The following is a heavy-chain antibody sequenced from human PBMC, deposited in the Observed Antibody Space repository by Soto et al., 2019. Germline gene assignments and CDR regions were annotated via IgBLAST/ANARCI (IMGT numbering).Heavy chain of an antibody. D-gene: IGHD2-8*01. V-gene: IGHV4-39*01. Sequence: SETLSLTCTVSGGSISSSSYYWGWIRQPPGKGLEWIGSIYYSGSTYYNPSLKSRVTISVDTSKNQFSLKLSSVTAADTAVYYCARSLSDCTNGVCPYYFDYWGQGTLVTVSS. J-gene: IGHJ4*02. CDR1: GGSISSSSYY. CDR2: IYYSGST. CDR3: ARSLSDCTNGVCPYYFDY.